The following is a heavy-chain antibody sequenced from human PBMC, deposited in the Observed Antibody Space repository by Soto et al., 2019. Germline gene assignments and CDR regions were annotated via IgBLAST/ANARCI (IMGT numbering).Heavy chain of an antibody. J-gene: IGHJ6*02. CDR1: GYTFTSYD. V-gene: IGHV1-8*01. D-gene: IGHD1-7*01. CDR3: DSSWNYVSTYYYPGMDV. Sequence: GSAVKFSCRAFGYTFTSYDISRLRQHTGRGLEWMGWMNPNSGNTSYAQKFQGRVTMTRNTSISTAYMELSSLRSEDTAVYYCDSSWNYVSTYYYPGMDVWGQGTTVTVSS. CDR2: MNPNSGNT.